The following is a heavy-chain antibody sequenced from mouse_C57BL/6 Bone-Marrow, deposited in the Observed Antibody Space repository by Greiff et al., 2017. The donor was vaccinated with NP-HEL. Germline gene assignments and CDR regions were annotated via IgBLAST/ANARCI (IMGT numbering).Heavy chain of an antibody. Sequence: EVHLVESGGDLVKPGGSLKLSCAASGFTFSSYGMSWVRQTPDKRLEWVATISSGGSYTYYPDSVKGRFTISRDNAKNTLYLQMSSLKSEDTAMYYCARRNWDPAWFAYWGQGTLVTVSA. CDR2: ISSGGSYT. CDR3: ARRNWDPAWFAY. D-gene: IGHD4-1*01. V-gene: IGHV5-6*01. J-gene: IGHJ3*01. CDR1: GFTFSSYG.